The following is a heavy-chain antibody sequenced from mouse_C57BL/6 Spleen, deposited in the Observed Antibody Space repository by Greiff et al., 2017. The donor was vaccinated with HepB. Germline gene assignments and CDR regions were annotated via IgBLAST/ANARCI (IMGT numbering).Heavy chain of an antibody. D-gene: IGHD3-2*02. CDR3: ARERAQALDFDY. V-gene: IGHV1-80*01. Sequence: QVQLQQSGAELVKPGASVKISCKASGYAFSSYWMNWVKQRPGKGLEWIGQIYPGDGDTNYNGKFKGKATLTADKSSSTAYMQLSSLTSEDSAVYFCARERAQALDFDYWGQGTTLTVSS. CDR2: IYPGDGDT. J-gene: IGHJ2*01. CDR1: GYAFSSYW.